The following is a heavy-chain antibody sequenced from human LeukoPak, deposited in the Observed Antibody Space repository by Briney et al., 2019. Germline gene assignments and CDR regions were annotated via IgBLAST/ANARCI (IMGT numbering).Heavy chain of an antibody. CDR2: VWYDGSDK. CDR1: GFTFSTYG. CDR3: ARDRSYGSGNYYPDY. J-gene: IGHJ4*02. Sequence: PGGSLRLYCAASGFTFSTYGMHWVRQAPGKGLEWVALVWYDGSDKFYEDSVKGRFTISRDNSKNTLYLQMNSLRAEDTAVYYCARDRSYGSGNYYPDYWGQGTLVTVSS. D-gene: IGHD3-10*01. V-gene: IGHV3-33*01.